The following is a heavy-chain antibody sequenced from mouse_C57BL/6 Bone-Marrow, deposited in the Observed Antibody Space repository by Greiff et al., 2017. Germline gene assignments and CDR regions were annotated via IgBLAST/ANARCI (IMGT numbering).Heavy chain of an antibody. V-gene: IGHV5-9*01. CDR2: ISGGGGNT. CDR1: GFTFSSYT. D-gene: IGHD1-1*01. CDR3: SRQVTTVLATKYFDV. J-gene: IGHJ1*03. Sequence: EVQRVESGGGLVKPGGSLNLSCAASGFTFSSYTMSWVRQTPEKRLQWVAAISGGGGNTYYPDSVKGRFTIARDNDKNILYLQMSSLRSEDTALYYCSRQVTTVLATKYFDVWGTGTTVTVSS.